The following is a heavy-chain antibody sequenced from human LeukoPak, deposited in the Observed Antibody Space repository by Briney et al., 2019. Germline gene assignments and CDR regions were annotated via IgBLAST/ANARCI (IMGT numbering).Heavy chain of an antibody. CDR3: ARDLGIADWFDP. CDR2: ISAYNGNT. V-gene: IGHV1-18*01. J-gene: IGHJ5*02. D-gene: IGHD6-13*01. Sequence: ASAKVSCKASGYTFTSYGISWVRQAPGRGLEWMGWISAYNGNTNYAQKLQGRVTMTTDTSTSTAYMELRSLRSDDTAVYYCARDLGIADWFDPWGQGTLVTVSS. CDR1: GYTFTSYG.